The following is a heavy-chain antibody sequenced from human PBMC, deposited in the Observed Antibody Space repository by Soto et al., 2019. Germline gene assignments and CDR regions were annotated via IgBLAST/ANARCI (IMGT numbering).Heavy chain of an antibody. CDR3: ARLSGSWQSGFDP. CDR2: IYYSGNT. V-gene: IGHV4-31*01. CDR1: GGSISSNDFY. Sequence: QVQLQESGPGLVKPSQTLSLTCIVSGGSISSNDFYWSWIRQHPGKGLEWIGYIYYSGNTYYNPSIKSLVRLLVDTSKNQFSLKVSSVTAAATAVYYCARLSGSWQSGFDPWGQGPLVTVSS. D-gene: IGHD6-13*01. J-gene: IGHJ5*02.